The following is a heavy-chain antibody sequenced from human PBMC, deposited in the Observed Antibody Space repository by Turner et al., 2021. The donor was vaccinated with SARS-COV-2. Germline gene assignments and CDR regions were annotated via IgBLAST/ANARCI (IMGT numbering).Heavy chain of an antibody. CDR1: GFTFSSYS. CDR3: ARDSPHYYDSSGYYKDAFDI. D-gene: IGHD3-22*01. J-gene: IGHJ3*02. Sequence: EVQLVESGGGLVTPGGSLRLSCAASGFTFSSYSMNGVRQAPWKGLEWVSSISSSSRYIYHADSVKGRFTISRDNAKNSLYLQMNSLRAEDTAVYYCARDSPHYYDSSGYYKDAFDIWGQGTMVTVSS. V-gene: IGHV3-21*01. CDR2: ISSSSRYI.